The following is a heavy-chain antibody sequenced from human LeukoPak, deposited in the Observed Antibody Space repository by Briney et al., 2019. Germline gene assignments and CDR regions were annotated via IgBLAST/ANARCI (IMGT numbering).Heavy chain of an antibody. CDR2: ISGSGGST. CDR3: AKGLTAMVTLGFDY. Sequence: GGSLRLSCAASGFTFSSYAMSWVRQAPGKGLEWVSAISGSGGSTYYADSVKGRFAISRDNSKNTLYLQMNSLRAEDTAVYYCAKGLTAMVTLGFDYWGQGTLVTVSS. V-gene: IGHV3-23*01. CDR1: GFTFSSYA. D-gene: IGHD5-18*01. J-gene: IGHJ4*02.